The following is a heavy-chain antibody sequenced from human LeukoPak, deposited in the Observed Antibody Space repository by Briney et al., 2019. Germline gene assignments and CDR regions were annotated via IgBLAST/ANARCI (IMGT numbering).Heavy chain of an antibody. D-gene: IGHD3-10*01. CDR2: ISSSGSTI. CDR1: GFTFSSYE. V-gene: IGHV3-48*03. Sequence: GGSLRLSCAASGFTFSSYEMNWVRQAPGKGLERISYISSSGSTIHYTDSVKGRFTISRDNAKNSLSLQMTSLRADDTAVYYCARDSPYGPDAFDIWGRGTMVTVSS. J-gene: IGHJ3*02. CDR3: ARDSPYGPDAFDI.